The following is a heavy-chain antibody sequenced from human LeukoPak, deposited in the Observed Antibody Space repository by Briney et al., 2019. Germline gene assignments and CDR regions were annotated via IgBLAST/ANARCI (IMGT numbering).Heavy chain of an antibody. J-gene: IGHJ4*02. Sequence: GGSLRLSCAASGFIFTNYAMTWVRQAPGKGLEWFSAISGSGGSTYYADSVKGRFTISRDNSKNTLYLQMNSLRAEDTAVYYCASNTVVEPAAIDYWGQGTLVTVSS. CDR2: ISGSGGST. CDR3: ASNTVVEPAAIDY. D-gene: IGHD2-2*01. CDR1: GFIFTNYA. V-gene: IGHV3-23*01.